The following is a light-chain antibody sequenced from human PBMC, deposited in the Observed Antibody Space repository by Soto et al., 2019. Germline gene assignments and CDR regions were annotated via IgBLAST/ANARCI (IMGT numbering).Light chain of an antibody. J-gene: IGLJ3*02. CDR2: DVS. Sequence: QSALTQPRSVSGSPGQSVTISCTGTSSDVGAYNYFSWYQHHPGKAPKVMIYDVSERPSGVPDRFSGSKSDNKASLTISGLQAEDEADYYCCSYAGSYSWVFGGGTKLTVL. V-gene: IGLV2-11*01. CDR3: CSYAGSYSWV. CDR1: SSDVGAYNY.